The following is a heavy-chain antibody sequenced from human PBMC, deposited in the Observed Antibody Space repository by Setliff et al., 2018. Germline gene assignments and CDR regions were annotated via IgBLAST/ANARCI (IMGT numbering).Heavy chain of an antibody. Sequence: ASVKVSCKASGYTFTGYYMHWVRQAPGQGLEWMGWINPNSGGTNYAQKFQGWVTMTRDTSISTAYMELRSLRSDDTAVYYCARIQWLLWDYWGQGTRVTVSS. CDR2: INPNSGGT. D-gene: IGHD6-19*01. V-gene: IGHV1-2*04. CDR3: ARIQWLLWDY. J-gene: IGHJ4*02. CDR1: GYTFTGYY.